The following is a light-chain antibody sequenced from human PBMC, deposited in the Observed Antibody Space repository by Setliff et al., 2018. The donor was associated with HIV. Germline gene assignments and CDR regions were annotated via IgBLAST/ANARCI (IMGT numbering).Light chain of an antibody. V-gene: IGLV2-14*01. CDR1: SSDIGGHNF. CDR3: SSYSSISTQI. Sequence: QSVLTQPASVSGSPGQSITISCAGSSSDIGGHNFVSWYQQDPGKAPKLMIYGVNNRPSGVSNRFSGSKSGNTASLTISGLQAEDEGDYYCSSYSSISTQIFGTGTKVTVL. J-gene: IGLJ1*01. CDR2: GVN.